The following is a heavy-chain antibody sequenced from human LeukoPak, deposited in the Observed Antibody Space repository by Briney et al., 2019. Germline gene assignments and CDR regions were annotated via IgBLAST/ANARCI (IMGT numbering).Heavy chain of an antibody. CDR1: GGTFSSYA. D-gene: IGHD2-15*01. Sequence: AASVKVSCKASGGTFSSYAISWVRQAPGQGLEWMGRIIPILGIANYAQKFQGRVTITADKSTSTAYMVLSSLRSEDTAVYYCASHCSGGSCYSKVWFDPWGQGTLVTVSS. J-gene: IGHJ5*02. CDR3: ASHCSGGSCYSKVWFDP. CDR2: IIPILGIA. V-gene: IGHV1-69*04.